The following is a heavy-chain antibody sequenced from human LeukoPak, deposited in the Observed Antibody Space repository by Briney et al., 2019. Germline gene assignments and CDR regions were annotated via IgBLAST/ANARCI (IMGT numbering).Heavy chain of an antibody. J-gene: IGHJ4*02. Sequence: GGSLRLSCAASGFTFSSYSMNWVRQAPGKGLEWVSSISSSSSYIYYADSVKGRFTISRDNAKNSLYLQMNSLRAEDTAVYYCARDGRAVAGTGGYWGQGTLVTVSS. CDR3: ARDGRAVAGTGGY. V-gene: IGHV3-21*01. D-gene: IGHD6-19*01. CDR1: GFTFSSYS. CDR2: ISSSSSYI.